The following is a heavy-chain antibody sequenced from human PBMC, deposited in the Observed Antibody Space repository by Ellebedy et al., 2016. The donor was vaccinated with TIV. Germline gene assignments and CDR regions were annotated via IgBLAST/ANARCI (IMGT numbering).Heavy chain of an antibody. CDR3: ARGMNVVPAAISYYYYGMDV. CDR1: GFTFSSYS. V-gene: IGHV3-21*01. CDR2: ISSISSYI. Sequence: GGSLRLSCAASGFTFSSYSMNWVRQAPGKGLEWVSSISSISSYIYYADSVKGRFTISRDNAKNSLYLQMNSLRAEDTAVYYCARGMNVVPAAISYYYYGMDVWGQGTTVTVSS. D-gene: IGHD2-2*01. J-gene: IGHJ6*02.